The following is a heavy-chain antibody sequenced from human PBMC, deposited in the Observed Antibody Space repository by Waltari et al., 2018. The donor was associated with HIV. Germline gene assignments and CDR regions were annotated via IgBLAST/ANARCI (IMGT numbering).Heavy chain of an antibody. J-gene: IGHJ4*02. Sequence: VQLQQSPSQFKKPGTSVKISCKSSEKAFSGSVINWVRQAPGQGLEWFGLIDTKTGSPTYAQVFSGLLILSLDTSVTTSYLQIRALKTNDTATYYCAEGYGAFDFDYWGQGTLITVSP. CDR3: AEGYGAFDFDY. D-gene: IGHD2-15*01. CDR2: IDTKTGSP. V-gene: IGHV7-4-1*01. CDR1: EKAFSGSV.